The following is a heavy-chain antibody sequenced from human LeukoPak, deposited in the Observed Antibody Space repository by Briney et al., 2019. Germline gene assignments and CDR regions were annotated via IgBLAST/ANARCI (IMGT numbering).Heavy chain of an antibody. CDR2: ISYDGSKK. CDR3: ARVQREYYYDSSGIMGN. J-gene: IGHJ4*02. CDR1: GFTFSSYS. V-gene: IGHV3-30*03. Sequence: GGSLRLSCAASGFTFSSYSMNWVRQAPGKGLEWVEVISYDGSKKYYADSVKGRFTISRDNSKNTLYLQMNSLRVEDTAVYYCARVQREYYYDSSGIMGNWGQRTLVTVSS. D-gene: IGHD3-22*01.